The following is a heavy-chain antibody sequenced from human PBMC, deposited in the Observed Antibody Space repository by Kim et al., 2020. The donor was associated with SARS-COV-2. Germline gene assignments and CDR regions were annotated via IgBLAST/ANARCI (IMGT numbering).Heavy chain of an antibody. CDR3: ARDGLGSRPFDY. J-gene: IGHJ4*02. Sequence: IYYAASVKGRFTICRDSAENSVFLQMHSLREEDTAVYYCARDGLGSRPFDYWGQGILVTVSS. CDR2: I. V-gene: IGHV3-48*02. D-gene: IGHD1-26*01.